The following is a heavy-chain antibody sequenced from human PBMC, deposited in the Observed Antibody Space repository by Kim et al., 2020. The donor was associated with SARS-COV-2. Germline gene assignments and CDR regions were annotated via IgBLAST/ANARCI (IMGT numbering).Heavy chain of an antibody. CDR2: ISSSSSYI. V-gene: IGHV3-21*01. D-gene: IGHD2-2*01. CDR3: ARLFDGYQLPFDRVYYYYYGMDV. Sequence: GGSLRLSCAASGFTFSSYSMNWVRQAPGKGLEWVSSISSSSSYIYYADSVKGRFTISRDNAKNSLYLQMNSLRAEDTAVYYCARLFDGYQLPFDRVYYYYYGMDVWGQGTTVTVSS. J-gene: IGHJ6*02. CDR1: GFTFSSYS.